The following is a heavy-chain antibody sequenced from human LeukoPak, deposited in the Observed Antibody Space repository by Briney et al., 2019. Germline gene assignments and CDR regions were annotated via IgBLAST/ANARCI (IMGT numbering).Heavy chain of an antibody. Sequence: ASVKVSCKASGYTFSGYYMHWLRQAPGQGLEWMGWINPNGGVTNYAQKFQGRVTMTRDTSISTAYMELSRLRSDDTAVYYCARDGGDGYNFYYWGQGTLVTVSS. J-gene: IGHJ4*02. V-gene: IGHV1-2*02. D-gene: IGHD5-24*01. CDR2: INPNGGVT. CDR1: GYTFSGYY. CDR3: ARDGGDGYNFYY.